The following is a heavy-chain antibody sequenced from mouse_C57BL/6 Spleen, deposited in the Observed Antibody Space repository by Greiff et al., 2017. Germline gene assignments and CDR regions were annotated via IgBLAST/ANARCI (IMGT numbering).Heavy chain of an antibody. J-gene: IGHJ4*01. CDR2: IDPNSGGT. V-gene: IGHV1-72*01. CDR1: GYTFTSYW. D-gene: IGHD1-1*01. CDR3: ASAPTYYGSSYYAMDY. Sequence: QVQLQQPGAELVKPGASVKLSCKASGYTFTSYWMHWVKQRPGRGLEWIGRIDPNSGGTKYNEKFKSKATMTVDKPSSTAYMQLSSLPSEGSAVYYCASAPTYYGSSYYAMDYWGQGTSVTVSS.